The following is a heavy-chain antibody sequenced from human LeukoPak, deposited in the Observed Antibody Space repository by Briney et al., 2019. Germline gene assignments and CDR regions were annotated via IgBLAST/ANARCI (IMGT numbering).Heavy chain of an antibody. CDR3: ARRHLGGWRYSDY. CDR1: GYSFTNFW. CDR2: IYPGDSDT. Sequence: GESLKISCKGSGYSFTNFWIGWVRQMPGKGLEWMGNIYPGDSDTKYSPSFQGQVTLTVDKSISTAYLQRSSLKTSDTAIYYCARRHLGGWRYSDYWGQGTLVTVSS. V-gene: IGHV5-51*01. D-gene: IGHD6-19*01. J-gene: IGHJ4*02.